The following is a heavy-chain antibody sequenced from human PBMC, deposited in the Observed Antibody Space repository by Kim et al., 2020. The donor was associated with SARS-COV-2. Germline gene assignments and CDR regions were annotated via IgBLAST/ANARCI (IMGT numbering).Heavy chain of an antibody. CDR1: GHITSNYW. D-gene: IGHD3-10*01. V-gene: IGHV5-51*01. J-gene: IGHJ5*02. Sequence: GESLKISCKDSGHITSNYWIAWVRQMPGKGLDLMGIIYLGDSDVRYSPSFEGQVTISVDKSIATAYLQWSRLKASDTAMYYCARLQSTGSYYSAGFDPWGQGTLVTVSS. CDR2: IYLGDSDV. CDR3: ARLQSTGSYYSAGFDP.